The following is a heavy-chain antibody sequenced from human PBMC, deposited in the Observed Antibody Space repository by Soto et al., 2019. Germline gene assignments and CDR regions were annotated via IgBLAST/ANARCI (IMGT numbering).Heavy chain of an antibody. CDR1: SGSFSSYY. D-gene: IGHD3-10*01. CDR3: SRDPEVRGSSQTRHDF. CDR2: ISHSGNT. Sequence: SETLSLTCSIYSGSFSSYYWSWIRQPPGKGLEWIGEISHSGNTNYSPSLKSRVTISIDTSKKQFSLNLASVSAADTALYYCSRDPEVRGSSQTRHDFWAQGTLVTVSS. J-gene: IGHJ4*02. V-gene: IGHV4-34*06.